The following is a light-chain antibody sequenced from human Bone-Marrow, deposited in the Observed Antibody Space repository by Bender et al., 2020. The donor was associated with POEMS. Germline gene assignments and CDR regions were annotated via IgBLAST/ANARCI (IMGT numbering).Light chain of an antibody. CDR2: ANN. V-gene: IGLV1-44*01. CDR1: SSNIESNT. CDR3: QSYDTSLSGLL. J-gene: IGLJ3*02. Sequence: QSVLTQPPSASGTPGQRVTISCSGSSSNIESNTVNWFQQLPGTAPKLLIYANNNRPSGVPDRFSGSKSGISASLAITGLQTEDEADYYCQSYDTSLSGLLFGGGTKLTVL.